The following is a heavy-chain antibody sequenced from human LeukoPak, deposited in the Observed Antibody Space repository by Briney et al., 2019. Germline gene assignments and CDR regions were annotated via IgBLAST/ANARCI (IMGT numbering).Heavy chain of an antibody. J-gene: IGHJ4*02. D-gene: IGHD6-19*01. Sequence: PGGSLRLSCAASGFTFSSYGMHWVRQAPGKGLEWVAVIWYDGSNKYYADSVKGRFTISRDNSKNTLYLQMNSLRAEDTAVYYCARDSPPGGEKGLVHPPPFDYWGQGPLVTVSS. CDR2: IWYDGSNK. CDR3: ARDSPPGGEKGLVHPPPFDY. CDR1: GFTFSSYG. V-gene: IGHV3-33*08.